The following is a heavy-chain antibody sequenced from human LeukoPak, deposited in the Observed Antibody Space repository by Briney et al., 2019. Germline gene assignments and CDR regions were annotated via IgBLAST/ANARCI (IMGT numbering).Heavy chain of an antibody. CDR2: IYYSGST. CDR3: ARGKSSGPLNFDY. D-gene: IGHD6-19*01. V-gene: IGHV4-59*01. Sequence: PSETLSLTCTVSGGSISSYYWSWIRQPPGKGLEWIGYIYYSGSTNYNPSLKSRVTISVDTSKNQFSLKLSSVTAADTAVYYCARGKSSGPLNFDYWGQGTLVTVSS. CDR1: GGSISSYY. J-gene: IGHJ4*02.